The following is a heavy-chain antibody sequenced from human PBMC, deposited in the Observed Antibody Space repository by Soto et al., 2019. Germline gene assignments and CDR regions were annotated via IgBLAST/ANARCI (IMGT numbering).Heavy chain of an antibody. V-gene: IGHV1-2*04. Sequence: ASVKVSCKASGYTFTGYYMHWVRQAPGQGLEWMGWINPNSGGTNYAQKFQGWVTMTRDTSISTAYMELSRLRSDDTAVYYCAREVGSGWYVVGVLDYWGQGTLVTVSS. D-gene: IGHD6-19*01. CDR2: INPNSGGT. CDR3: AREVGSGWYVVGVLDY. CDR1: GYTFTGYY. J-gene: IGHJ4*02.